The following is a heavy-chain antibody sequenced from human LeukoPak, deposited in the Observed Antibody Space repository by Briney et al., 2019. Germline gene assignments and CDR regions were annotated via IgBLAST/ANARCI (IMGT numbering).Heavy chain of an antibody. Sequence: PGGSLRLSCAASGFTFSSYAMSWVRQAPGKGLEWVSAISGSGGSTYYADSVKGRFTISRDNSKNTLYLQMNSLRAEDTAVYYCAKVATIAGLSSGLAGLFFDYWGQGTLVTVSS. CDR1: GFTFSSYA. J-gene: IGHJ4*02. CDR2: ISGSGGST. V-gene: IGHV3-23*01. CDR3: AKVATIAGLSSGLAGLFFDY. D-gene: IGHD5-12*01.